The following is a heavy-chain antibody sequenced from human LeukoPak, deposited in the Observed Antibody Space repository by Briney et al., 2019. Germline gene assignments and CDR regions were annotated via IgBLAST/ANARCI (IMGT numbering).Heavy chain of an antibody. V-gene: IGHV3-23*01. J-gene: IGHJ3*02. CDR2: ISGSGGST. Sequence: PGGSLRLSCAASGFSFSNYAMSWVRQAPGKGLEWLSGISGSGGSTYYAISGGDDSTYDADSVKGRFTISRDNSKNTLYLQMNSLRAEDTAVYYCAKDLNSTYNYDSSGYEDAFDIWGQGTMVTVSS. D-gene: IGHD3-22*01. CDR1: GFSFSNYA. CDR3: AKDLNSTYNYDSSGYEDAFDI.